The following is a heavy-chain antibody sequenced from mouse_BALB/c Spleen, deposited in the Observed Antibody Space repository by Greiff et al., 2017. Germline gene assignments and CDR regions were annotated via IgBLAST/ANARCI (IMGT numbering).Heavy chain of an antibody. V-gene: IGHV1-20*02. Sequence: EVQGVESGPELVKPGASVKISCKASGYSFTGYFMNWVMQSHGKSLEWIGRINPYNGDTFFNQKFKGKATLTVDKSSSTAHMELRSLASEDSAVYYCARAYDGYLYWYFDVWGAGTTVTVSS. CDR3: ARAYDGYLYWYFDV. D-gene: IGHD2-3*01. J-gene: IGHJ1*01. CDR1: GYSFTGYF. CDR2: INPYNGDT.